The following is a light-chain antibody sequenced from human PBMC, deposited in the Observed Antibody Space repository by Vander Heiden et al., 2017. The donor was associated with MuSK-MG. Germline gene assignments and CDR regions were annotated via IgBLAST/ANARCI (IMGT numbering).Light chain of an antibody. CDR3: SSYTSSSLYV. CDR2: DVS. CDR1: SSDVGGYNY. J-gene: IGLJ1*01. V-gene: IGLV2-14*03. Sequence: QSALTQPAPASGSPGPSITISCTGTSSDVGGYNYVSWYQQHPGKAPKLMIYDVSNRPSGVSNRFSGSKSGNTASLTISGLQAGDEADYYCSSYTSSSLYVFGTGTKVTVL.